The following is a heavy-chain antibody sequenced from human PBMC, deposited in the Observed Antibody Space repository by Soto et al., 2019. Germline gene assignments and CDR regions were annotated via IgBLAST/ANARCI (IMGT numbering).Heavy chain of an antibody. D-gene: IGHD4-4*01. CDR1: GFTFSSYA. V-gene: IGHV3-23*01. CDR2: ISGSGGST. Sequence: EVQLLESGGGLVQPGGSPRLSCAASGFTFSSYAMSWVRQAPGKGLEWVSAISGSGGSTYYADSVKGRFTISRDNSKNTLYLQMNSLRAEDTAVYYCAREPFYSKDYYYYYMDVWGKGTTVTVSS. J-gene: IGHJ6*03. CDR3: AREPFYSKDYYYYYMDV.